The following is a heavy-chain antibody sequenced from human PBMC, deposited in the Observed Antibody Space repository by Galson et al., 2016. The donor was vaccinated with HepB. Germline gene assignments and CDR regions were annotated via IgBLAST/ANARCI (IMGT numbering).Heavy chain of an antibody. J-gene: IGHJ4*02. V-gene: IGHV3-73*01. CDR1: GFTFSGSS. Sequence: SLRLSCAASGFTFSGSSMHWVRQASGKGLEWIGRIRSKANNYATSYAASVKGRFTISRDDSKNTAYLQMNSLKTEDTAVYYCTTGLQIWSKQTFDYWGQGTLVTVSS. D-gene: IGHD5-18*01. CDR3: TTGLQIWSKQTFDY. CDR2: IRSKANNYAT.